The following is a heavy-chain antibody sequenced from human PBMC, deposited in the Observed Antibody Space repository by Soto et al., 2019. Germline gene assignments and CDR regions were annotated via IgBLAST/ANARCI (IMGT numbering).Heavy chain of an antibody. J-gene: IGHJ5*02. Sequence: PGGSLRLSCAASGFTFSSYSMNWVRQTPGKGLEWVSSISGSSINMYYADSVKGRFTISSDNAKTSLYLQMISLSAEAPAVYYCAKDPNYDFWSGYSGSGWFDPWGQGTLVTVSS. CDR3: AKDPNYDFWSGYSGSGWFDP. CDR2: ISGSSINM. V-gene: IGHV3-21*01. D-gene: IGHD3-3*01. CDR1: GFTFSSYS.